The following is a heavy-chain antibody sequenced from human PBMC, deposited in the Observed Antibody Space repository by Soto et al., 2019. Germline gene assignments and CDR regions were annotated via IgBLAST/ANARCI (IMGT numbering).Heavy chain of an antibody. CDR2: IYYSGST. D-gene: IGHD2-15*01. J-gene: IGHJ5*02. CDR3: ARWVADAWFDP. CDR1: GGSISSYY. V-gene: IGHV4-59*01. Sequence: SETLSLTCTVSGGSISSYYWSWIRQLPGKGLEWIGYIYYSGSTNYNPSLKSRVTISVDTSKNQFSLKLSSVTAADTAVYYCARWVADAWFDPWGQGTLVTVSS.